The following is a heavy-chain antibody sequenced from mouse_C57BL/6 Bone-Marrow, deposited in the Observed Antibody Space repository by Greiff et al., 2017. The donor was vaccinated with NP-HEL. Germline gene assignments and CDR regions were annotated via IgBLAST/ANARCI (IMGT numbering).Heavy chain of an antibody. J-gene: IGHJ2*01. Sequence: QVQLQQSGAELVRPGTSVKMSCKASGYTFTNYWIGWAKQRPGHGLEWIGDIYPGGGYTNYNEKFKGKATLTADKSSSTAYMQFSSLTSEDSAIYYGARSNYYGSRGDYWGQGTTLTVSS. CDR1: GYTFTNYW. CDR3: ARSNYYGSRGDY. D-gene: IGHD1-1*01. V-gene: IGHV1-63*01. CDR2: IYPGGGYT.